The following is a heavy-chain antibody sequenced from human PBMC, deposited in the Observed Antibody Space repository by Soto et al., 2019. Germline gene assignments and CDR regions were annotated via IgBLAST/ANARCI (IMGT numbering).Heavy chain of an antibody. CDR1: GFAFSNYA. J-gene: IGHJ4*02. CDR2: ISRSSSVI. D-gene: IGHD4-17*01. Sequence: EVQLLESGGDLVQPGGSLRLSCAASGFAFSNYAVTWVRQAPGKGLEWVSSISRSSSVIYYAVSVRGRFFISRDNSKSMLYLQMNSLRAEDTARYYCAKDPHGDYIGAFDDWGQGTLVTVSS. V-gene: IGHV3-23*01. CDR3: AKDPHGDYIGAFDD.